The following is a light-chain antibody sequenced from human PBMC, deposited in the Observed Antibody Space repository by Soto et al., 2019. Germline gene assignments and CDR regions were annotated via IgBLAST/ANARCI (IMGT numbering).Light chain of an antibody. CDR2: AAP. CDR1: QSISTY. V-gene: IGKV1-39*01. J-gene: IGKJ1*01. Sequence: DIQMTQSPSSLSASVGDSVTITCRASQSISTYLNLYQLKPGNAPKLLLSAAPGFQSEVPSNFSGSGSGTDFTLTISRLQPEDFATYYCQQSYSSPRTFGQGTKVEIK. CDR3: QQSYSSPRT.